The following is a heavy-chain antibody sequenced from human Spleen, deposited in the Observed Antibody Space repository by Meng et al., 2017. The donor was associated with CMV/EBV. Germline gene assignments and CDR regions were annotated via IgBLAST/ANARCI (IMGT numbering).Heavy chain of an antibody. J-gene: IGHJ6*02. CDR3: ARYCSSTSWCYYSGMDV. V-gene: IGHV3-30*03. CDR2: ISYDGSNK. D-gene: IGHD2-2*01. CDR1: GFTFSNAW. Sequence: GGSLRLSCAASGFTFSNAWMSWVRQAPGKGLEWVAVISYDGSNKYYADSVKGRFTISRDNSKNTLYLQMNSLRAEDTAVYYCARYCSSTSWCYYSGMDVWGQGTTVTVSS.